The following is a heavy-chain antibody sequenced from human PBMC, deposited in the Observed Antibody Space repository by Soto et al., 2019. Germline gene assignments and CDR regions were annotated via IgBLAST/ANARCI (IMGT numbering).Heavy chain of an antibody. V-gene: IGHV1-46*01. CDR3: AATYYDILTGYYSPSGFDP. Sequence: ASVKVSCKASGYTFTSYYMHWVRQAPGQGLEWMGIINPSGGSTSYAQKFQGRVTMTRDTSTSTVYMELSSLRSEDTAVYYCAATYYDILTGYYSPSGFDPWGQATLVTVSS. D-gene: IGHD3-9*01. CDR2: INPSGGST. J-gene: IGHJ5*02. CDR1: GYTFTSYY.